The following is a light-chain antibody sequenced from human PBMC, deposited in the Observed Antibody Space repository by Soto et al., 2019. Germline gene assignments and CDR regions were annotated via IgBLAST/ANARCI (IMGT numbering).Light chain of an antibody. Sequence: QSALTQPPSASGSFGQSGTISCTGTSSDVGGYNYVSWYQQHPGKAPKLMIYEVSERPSGVPDRFSGSKSGNTASLTISGLQTEDEADYYCSSYTSGSTFYVFGTGTKVTVL. J-gene: IGLJ1*01. CDR2: EVS. CDR1: SSDVGGYNY. V-gene: IGLV2-8*01. CDR3: SSYTSGSTFYV.